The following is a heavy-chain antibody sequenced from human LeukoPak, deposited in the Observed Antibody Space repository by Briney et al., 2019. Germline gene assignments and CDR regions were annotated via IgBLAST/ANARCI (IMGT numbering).Heavy chain of an antibody. CDR2: ISAGGDIT. Sequence: PGGSLRLSCVGSGFTFSRHGLNWVRRAPGKGLEWVSGISAGGDITYYAESVKGRFFISRDDSKNTLFLYMNSLRVDDTAIYYCVKDNPLDHWGQGTLVTVSS. CDR1: GFTFSRHG. V-gene: IGHV3-23*01. J-gene: IGHJ5*02. CDR3: VKDNPLDH.